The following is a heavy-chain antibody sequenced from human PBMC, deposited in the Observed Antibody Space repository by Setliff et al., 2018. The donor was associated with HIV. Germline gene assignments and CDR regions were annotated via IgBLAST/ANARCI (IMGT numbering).Heavy chain of an antibody. CDR1: GYTFTGYY. V-gene: IGHV1-2*06. CDR2: INPNSGDT. Sequence: ASVKVSCKASGYTFTGYYVHWVRQAPRQGLEWVGRINPNSGDTNYAQKFQGRVTMTRDTSISTAYMELSRLRSDDTAVYYCAREERYYDGKGALDYWGQGMLVTVSS. J-gene: IGHJ4*02. D-gene: IGHD3-22*01. CDR3: AREERYYDGKGALDY.